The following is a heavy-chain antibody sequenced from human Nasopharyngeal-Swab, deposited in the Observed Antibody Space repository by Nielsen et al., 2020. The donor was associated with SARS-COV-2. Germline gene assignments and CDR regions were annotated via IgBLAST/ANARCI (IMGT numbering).Heavy chain of an antibody. CDR3: AKDFGSGWAGFDY. V-gene: IGHV3-43*01. CDR2: INWDGSST. D-gene: IGHD6-19*01. J-gene: IGHJ4*02. CDR1: GFNFDDYS. Sequence: GGSLRLSCAASGFNFDDYSMHWVRQVPGKGLEWASLINWDGSSTYYADSVKGRFTISRVNSEDSLHLQMSSLKTEDTAFYYCAKDFGSGWAGFDYWGQGTLVTVSS.